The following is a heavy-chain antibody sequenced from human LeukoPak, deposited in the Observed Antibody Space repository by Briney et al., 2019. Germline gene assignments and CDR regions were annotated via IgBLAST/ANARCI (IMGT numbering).Heavy chain of an antibody. CDR2: INSDGSST. D-gene: IGHD3-22*01. J-gene: IGHJ1*01. Sequence: PGGSLRLSCAASGXTFSSYWVHWVRQAPGKGLVWVSRINSDGSSTSDADSVKGRFTISRDNTKNTLYLQMNSLRAEDTAVYYCARASSGYFNWGQGTLVTVSS. CDR3: ARASSGYFN. CDR1: GXTFSSYW. V-gene: IGHV3-74*01.